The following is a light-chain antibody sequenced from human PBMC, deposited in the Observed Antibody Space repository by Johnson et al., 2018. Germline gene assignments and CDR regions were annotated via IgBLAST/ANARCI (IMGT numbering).Light chain of an antibody. Sequence: QSVLTQPPSVSAAPGQKVTISCSGSSSNIGNNYVSWYQQLPGTAPKLLIYENNKRPSGIPDRFSGSKSGTSATLGITGLQTGDEADHYCGTWDSSLSAGNVFGTGTKVPVL. CDR2: ENN. V-gene: IGLV1-51*02. CDR1: SSNIGNNY. J-gene: IGLJ1*01. CDR3: GTWDSSLSAGNV.